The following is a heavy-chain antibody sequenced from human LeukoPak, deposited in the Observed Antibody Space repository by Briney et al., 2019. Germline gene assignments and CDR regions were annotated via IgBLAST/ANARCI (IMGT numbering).Heavy chain of an antibody. D-gene: IGHD3-22*01. J-gene: IGHJ6*02. CDR3: ARQVTMIPYGMDV. Sequence: PSETLSLTCTVSGGSISSYYWSWIRQPPGKGLEWIGYIYYSGSTNYNPSLKSRVTISVDTSKNQFSLKLSSVAAADTAVYYCARQVTMIPYGMDVWGQGTTVTVSS. V-gene: IGHV4-59*08. CDR2: IYYSGST. CDR1: GGSISSYY.